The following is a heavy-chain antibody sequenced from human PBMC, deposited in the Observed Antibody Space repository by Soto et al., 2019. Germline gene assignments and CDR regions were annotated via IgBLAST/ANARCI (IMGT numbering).Heavy chain of an antibody. CDR2: IRGSGGST. CDR1: GFTYNNYA. Sequence: HPGGSLRLSCAASGFTYNNYAMSWVRQAPGKGLEWVSSIRGSGGSTSYADPVKGRFTISRDNSKHTLYFPINSLRAEYTAVYYCAKDLPIFVVAIISTYDAFEIWGQGTMVTVSS. V-gene: IGHV3-23*01. CDR3: AKDLPIFVVAIISTYDAFEI. D-gene: IGHD3-3*01. J-gene: IGHJ3*02.